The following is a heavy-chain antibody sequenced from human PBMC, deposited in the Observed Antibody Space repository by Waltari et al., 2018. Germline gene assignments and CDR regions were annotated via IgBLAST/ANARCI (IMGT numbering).Heavy chain of an antibody. CDR1: GYTFIDFN. D-gene: IGHD2-21*02. J-gene: IGHJ4*03. CDR2: MNPNPGDA. Sequence: VQLEQSGAEVKKPGASVKVSCVVSGYTFIDFNIEWVRQATGQGLEWMGWMNPNPGDALYAERFRGRLTLTSNTSASTAYMELTGLRSEDTAVYYCARVRSDWGGDSGTLDIWGQGTLVSVSA. V-gene: IGHV1-8*03. CDR3: ARVRSDWGGDSGTLDI.